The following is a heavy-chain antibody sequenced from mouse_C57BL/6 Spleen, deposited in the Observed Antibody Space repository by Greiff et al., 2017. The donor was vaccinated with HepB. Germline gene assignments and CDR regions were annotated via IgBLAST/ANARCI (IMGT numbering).Heavy chain of an antibody. J-gene: IGHJ3*01. D-gene: IGHD2-4*01. CDR3: ASVYDYTWFAY. CDR2: IWSGGST. Sequence: VKLMESGPGLVQPSQSLSITCTVSGFSLTSYGVHWVRQSPGKGLEWLGVIWSGGSTDYNAAFISRLSISKDNSKSQVFFKMNSLQADDTAIYYCASVYDYTWFAYWGQGTLVTVSA. CDR1: GFSLTSYG. V-gene: IGHV2-2*01.